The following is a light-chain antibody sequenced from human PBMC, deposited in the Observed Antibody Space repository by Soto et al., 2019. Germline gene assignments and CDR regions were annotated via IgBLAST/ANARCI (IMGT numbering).Light chain of an antibody. V-gene: IGKV1-39*01. CDR3: QQSNSSPPT. J-gene: IGKJ4*01. Sequence: DIQMTQSPSALSASVGDRVTITCRASQSITNYLNWYQHKPGQAPNLLIYAASTLQAGVPSRFSGSGSGTYFTLTIISLQPEDFATYFCQQSNSSPPTFGGGTKVEIK. CDR2: AAS. CDR1: QSITNY.